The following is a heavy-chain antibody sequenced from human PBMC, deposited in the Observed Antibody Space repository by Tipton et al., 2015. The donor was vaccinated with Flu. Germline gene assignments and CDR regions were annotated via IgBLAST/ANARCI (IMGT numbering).Heavy chain of an antibody. D-gene: IGHD5-24*01. Sequence: SLRLSCAVSGFDLITHGPNWVRQAPGKGLEWVASISGNGKYTYYADSVRGRFTISRDNARRSLFLQIQSLRVEDTATYYCARDEGDGFNDLDFWGQGTLVTVSS. CDR1: GFDLITHG. CDR3: ARDEGDGFNDLDF. J-gene: IGHJ4*02. CDR2: ISGNGKYT. V-gene: IGHV3-21*01.